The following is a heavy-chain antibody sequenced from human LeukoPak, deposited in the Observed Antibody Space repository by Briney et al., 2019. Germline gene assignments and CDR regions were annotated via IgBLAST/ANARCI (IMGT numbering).Heavy chain of an antibody. CDR2: IYTSGST. CDR1: GGSISSYY. J-gene: IGHJ4*02. Sequence: SETLSLTCTVSGGSISSYYWSWIRQPAGKGLEWIWRIYTSGSTNYHPSLKSRVTMSVDTSKNQFYLKLSSVTAADTAVYYCVRAVAATAPDYFDYWGQGTLVTVSS. CDR3: VRAVAATAPDYFDY. V-gene: IGHV4-4*07. D-gene: IGHD6-19*01.